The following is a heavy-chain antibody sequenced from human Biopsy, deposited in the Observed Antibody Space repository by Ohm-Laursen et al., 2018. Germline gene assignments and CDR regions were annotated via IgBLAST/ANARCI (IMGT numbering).Heavy chain of an antibody. V-gene: IGHV3-30*18. J-gene: IGHJ6*02. Sequence: SPRLSCAASGFTFNNYGMQWVRQAPGKGLEWVAFIFYDGSNTYYADSVKGRFTISRDNSRDTLYLQMGSLRAEDTAVYYCAKDRYNYTPIGGFSMDVWGQGTTVTVSS. CDR2: IFYDGSNT. CDR1: GFTFNNYG. CDR3: AKDRYNYTPIGGFSMDV. D-gene: IGHD5-18*01.